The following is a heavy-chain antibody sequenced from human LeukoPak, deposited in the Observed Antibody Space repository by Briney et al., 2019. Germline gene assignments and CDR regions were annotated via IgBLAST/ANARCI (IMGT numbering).Heavy chain of an antibody. J-gene: IGHJ4*02. CDR2: ISSSGSTI. V-gene: IGHV3-11*01. CDR1: GSTFSDYY. D-gene: IGHD3-22*01. Sequence: GGSLRLSCAASGSTFSDYYMSWIRQAPGKGLEWVSYISSSGSTIYYADSVKGRFTISRDNAKNSLYLQMNSLRAEDTAVCYCAKSIVVVTYQFDYWGQGTLVTVSS. CDR3: AKSIVVVTYQFDY.